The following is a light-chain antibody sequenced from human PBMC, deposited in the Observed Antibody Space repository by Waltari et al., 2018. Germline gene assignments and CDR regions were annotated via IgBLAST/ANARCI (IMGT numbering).Light chain of an antibody. CDR2: RNN. V-gene: IGLV1-47*01. CDR3: ASWDDSHYV. J-gene: IGLJ1*01. CDR1: NANLGSNY. Sequence: QSVLTQPPSASETPGQRVTISCSGSNANLGSNYLYWYQQLPGTAPKLLIYRNNQRASGVTGRFSTSTSGTSASLAIDGLRSEDEAIYYCASWDDSHYVFGPGTQVTVL.